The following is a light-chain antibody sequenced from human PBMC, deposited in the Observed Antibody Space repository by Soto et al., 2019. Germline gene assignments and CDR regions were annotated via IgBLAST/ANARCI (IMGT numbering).Light chain of an antibody. CDR2: EVT. J-gene: IGLJ1*01. CDR3: SSYTKISRLFDV. CDR1: ISDVGGYNH. Sequence: ALTQPGSVSVSPVQSITISCTKTISDVGGYNHVYWYQQHPGKARKLMIFEVTNRPSGVSTRFSGSKSGNTAPLTISGRQADDESDYYCSSYTKISRLFDVFGTGTKVTV. V-gene: IGLV2-14*01.